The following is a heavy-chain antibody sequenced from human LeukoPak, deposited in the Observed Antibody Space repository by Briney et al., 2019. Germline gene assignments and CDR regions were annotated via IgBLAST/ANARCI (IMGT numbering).Heavy chain of an antibody. CDR2: IYLDDDT. CDR1: GFSLSTSGGS. CDR3: AHRHAVTYDY. Sequence: CGPTLANPTKTFTLTCTFSGFSLSTSGGSVGWIRQPPGKALEWPVLIYLDDDTSYSPSLKSRLTITKGTSKNQVVLTMTNMDPVDTATYYCAHRHAVTYDYWGQGTLVTVSS. J-gene: IGHJ4*02. D-gene: IGHD4-17*01. V-gene: IGHV2-5*02.